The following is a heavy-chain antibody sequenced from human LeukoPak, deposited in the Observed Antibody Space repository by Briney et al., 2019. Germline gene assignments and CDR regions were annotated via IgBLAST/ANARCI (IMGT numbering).Heavy chain of an antibody. J-gene: IGHJ4*02. CDR2: IKQNGGEK. V-gene: IGHV3-7*01. D-gene: IGHD4-23*01. CDR1: GFTFTCCW. CDR3: ARVPGVTRYFDS. Sequence: GGSLRLSCAASGFTFTCCWMSWVRHTPGKGLEWVASIKQNGGEKFYADSVKGRFTISRDNAKNSLYPQLNSLRAEDTAVYYCARVPGVTRYFDSWGQGILVTVSS.